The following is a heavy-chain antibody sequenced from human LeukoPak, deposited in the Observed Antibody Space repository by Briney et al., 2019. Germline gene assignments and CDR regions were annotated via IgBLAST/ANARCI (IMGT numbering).Heavy chain of an antibody. CDR1: GYTFTGHY. J-gene: IGHJ4*02. CDR2: INPNGGDT. Sequence: SVKASCKASGYTFTGHYLDWWREAPGQGVEWRGRINPNGGDTKYTQTQRFQGRVTMTTPTSSSTCYRALSTLSSRDTAVVCCATLNWNTETPDYWGQGTLVTVSS. CDR3: ATLNWNTETPDY. V-gene: IGHV1-2*06. D-gene: IGHD1-1*01.